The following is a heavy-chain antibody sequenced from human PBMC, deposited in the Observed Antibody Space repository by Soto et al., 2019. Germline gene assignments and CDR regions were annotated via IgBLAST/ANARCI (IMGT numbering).Heavy chain of an antibody. CDR1: GYSFAGYW. D-gene: IGHD1-26*01. CDR3: ARLKVGATSNFDY. Sequence: GESLKISCKGSGYSFAGYWITWVRQKPGKGLEWMGRIDPSDSQAYYSPSFRGHVTISVTKSITTVFLQWSSLRASDTAMYYCARLKVGATSNFDYWGQGTLVTVSS. V-gene: IGHV5-10-1*01. J-gene: IGHJ4*02. CDR2: IDPSDSQA.